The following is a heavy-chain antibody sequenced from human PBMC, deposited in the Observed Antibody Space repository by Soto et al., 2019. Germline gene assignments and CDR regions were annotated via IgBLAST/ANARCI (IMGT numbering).Heavy chain of an antibody. V-gene: IGHV6-1*01. CDR3: AREGSYYYGSGSYYNGPQYYGMDV. D-gene: IGHD3-10*01. CDR2: TYYRSKWYN. Sequence: SQTLSLPCAISGDSVSSNSAAWNWIRQSPSRGLEWLGRTYYRSKWYNDYAVSVKSRITINPDTSKNQFSLQLNSVTPEDTAVYYCAREGSYYYGSGSYYNGPQYYGMDVWGQGTTVT. J-gene: IGHJ6*02. CDR1: GDSVSSNSAA.